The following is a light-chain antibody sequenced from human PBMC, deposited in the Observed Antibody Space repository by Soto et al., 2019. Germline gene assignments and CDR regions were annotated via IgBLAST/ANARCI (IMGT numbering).Light chain of an antibody. CDR1: SSDVGGYNY. CDR2: EVS. J-gene: IGLJ3*02. V-gene: IGLV2-8*01. CDR3: NSYAGSNNWV. Sequence: QSALTQPHSASGSPGQSVTISCTGTSSDVGGYNYVSWYQQHPGKAPKLMIYEVSKRPSGVPDRFSGSKSGNTASLTVSGLQAEDEADYYCNSYAGSNNWVFGGGTKLTVL.